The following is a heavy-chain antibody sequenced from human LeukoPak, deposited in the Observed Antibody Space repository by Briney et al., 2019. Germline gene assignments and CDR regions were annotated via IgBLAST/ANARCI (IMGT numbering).Heavy chain of an antibody. CDR1: GFTFNTFD. CDR2: ISSGSSSR. Sequence: GGSLRLSRAASGFTFNTFDMTWVRQAPGKGLEWVSYISSGSSSRYYADSVKGRFTISRDNAKNSLYLQMNSLRAEDTAVYFCARLRYYAVDVWGQGTTVIVSS. CDR3: ARLRYYAVDV. J-gene: IGHJ6*02. V-gene: IGHV3-48*01.